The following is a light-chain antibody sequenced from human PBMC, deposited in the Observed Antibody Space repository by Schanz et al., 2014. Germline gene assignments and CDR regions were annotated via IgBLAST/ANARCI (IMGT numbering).Light chain of an antibody. CDR3: QQYDNLFT. J-gene: IGKJ3*01. Sequence: EIVMTQSPATLSVSPGERATLSCRASQSVSSSYLAWYQQKPGQAPRLIIYGTSNRATGIPDRFSGSGSGTDFTLTISRLEPEDFAVYYCQQYDNLFTFGPGTKVDIK. CDR2: GTS. V-gene: IGKV3-20*01. CDR1: QSVSSSY.